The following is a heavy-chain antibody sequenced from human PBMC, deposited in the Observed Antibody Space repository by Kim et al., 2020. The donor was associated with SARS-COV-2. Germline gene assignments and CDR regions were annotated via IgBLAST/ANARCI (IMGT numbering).Heavy chain of an antibody. Sequence: SETLSLTCAVYGGSFSGYYCSWIRQPPGKGMEWIGEINHCGSTNYNPSLKSRVTISVDTSKTQFSLTLSSVTAADTAVYYCARRGRWNYWFDPWGQGTLVTVSS. CDR1: GGSFSGYY. CDR3: ARRGRWNYWFDP. J-gene: IGHJ5*02. V-gene: IGHV4-34*01. D-gene: IGHD1-7*01. CDR2: INHCGST.